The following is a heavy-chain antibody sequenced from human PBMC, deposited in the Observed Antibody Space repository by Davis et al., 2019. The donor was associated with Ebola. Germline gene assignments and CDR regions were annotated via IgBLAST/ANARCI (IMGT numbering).Heavy chain of an antibody. J-gene: IGHJ6*02. Sequence: GESLKISCAASGFTFSSYSMNWVRQAPGKGLEWVSVIYSGGSTYYADSVKGRFTISRHNSKNTLYLQMNSLRDEDTAVYYCARIIPNYYYGMDVWGQGTTVTVSS. CDR1: GFTFSSYS. CDR2: IYSGGST. CDR3: ARIIPNYYYGMDV. V-gene: IGHV3-66*01.